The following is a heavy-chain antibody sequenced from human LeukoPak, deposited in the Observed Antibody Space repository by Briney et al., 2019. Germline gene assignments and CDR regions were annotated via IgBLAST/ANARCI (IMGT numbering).Heavy chain of an antibody. CDR3: ARGPDVVITFGGGIDY. Sequence: GGSLRLSCAASGFTLSSYWMSWVRQAPGKGLEWVANIKQDGSEKYYVDSVKGRFTISRDNGKNSLYLQMNSLRAEDTAVYYCARGPDVVITFGGGIDYWGQGTLVTVSS. CDR1: GFTLSSYW. D-gene: IGHD3-16*01. CDR2: IKQDGSEK. J-gene: IGHJ4*02. V-gene: IGHV3-7*01.